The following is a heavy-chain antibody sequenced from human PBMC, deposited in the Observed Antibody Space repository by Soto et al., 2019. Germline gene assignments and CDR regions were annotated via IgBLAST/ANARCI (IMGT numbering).Heavy chain of an antibody. CDR3: TRNNYDSSTSPGDY. CDR1: GFTFSGYA. V-gene: IGHV3-73*01. J-gene: IGHJ4*02. CDR2: IRSKCNSYAT. Sequence: GGSLRLSCAASGFTFSGYAMHWVRQASGKGLEWVGRIRSKCNSYATAYDVSVKGRFTISRDDSKNMAYLQMNSLKTEDTAFYYCTRNNYDSSTSPGDYWGQGTLVTVSS. D-gene: IGHD3-22*01.